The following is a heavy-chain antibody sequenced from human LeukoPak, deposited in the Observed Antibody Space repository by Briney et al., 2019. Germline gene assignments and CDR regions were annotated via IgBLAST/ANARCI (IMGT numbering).Heavy chain of an antibody. CDR2: IYYSGST. Sequence: SETLSLTCTVSGGSISSSSYYWGWIRQPPGKGLEWIGSIYYSGSTHYNPSLKSRVTISVDRSKNQFSLKLSSVTAADTAVYYCARDYYDSSRRGFDYWGQGTLVTVSS. J-gene: IGHJ4*02. D-gene: IGHD3-22*01. CDR1: GGSISSSSYY. CDR3: ARDYYDSSRRGFDY. V-gene: IGHV4-39*07.